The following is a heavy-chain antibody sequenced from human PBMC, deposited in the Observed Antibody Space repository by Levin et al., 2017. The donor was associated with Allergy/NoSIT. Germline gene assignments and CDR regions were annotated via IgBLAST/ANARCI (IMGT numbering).Heavy chain of an antibody. CDR3: AKCGNYYYYMDV. CDR2: IYYSGST. CDR1: GGSISSYY. V-gene: IGHV4-59*01. J-gene: IGHJ6*03. D-gene: IGHD2-15*01. Sequence: SQTLSLTCAVSGGSISSYYWRWIRQPPGKGLEWIGYIYYSGSTNYNPSLKSRVTISVDTSKNQFSLKLSSVTAADTAVDYCAKCGNYYYYMDVWGKGTTVTVSS.